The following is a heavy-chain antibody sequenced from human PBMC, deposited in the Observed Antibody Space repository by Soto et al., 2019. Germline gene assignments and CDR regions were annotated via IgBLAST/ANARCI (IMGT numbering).Heavy chain of an antibody. D-gene: IGHD6-6*01. CDR3: ARGIAARPEDAFDI. Sequence: QVQLQQWGAGLLKPSETLSLTCAVYGGAFSGYYWSWIRQPPGKGLEWIGEIHHSGSTNYNPSLKSRVTISVDTSKNQSSLKLSSVTAADTAVYYCARGIAARPEDAFDIWGQGTMVTFSS. CDR1: GGAFSGYY. CDR2: IHHSGST. V-gene: IGHV4-34*01. J-gene: IGHJ3*02.